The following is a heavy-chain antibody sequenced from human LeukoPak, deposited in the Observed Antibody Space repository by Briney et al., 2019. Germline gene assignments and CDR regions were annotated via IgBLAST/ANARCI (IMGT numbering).Heavy chain of an antibody. J-gene: IGHJ5*02. D-gene: IGHD2-15*01. CDR1: GFTFSSYS. Sequence: GGFLRLSCAASGFTFSSYSMNWVRQAPGKGLEWVSSISSSSSYIYYADSVKGRFTISRDNAKNSLYLQMNSLRAEDTAVYYCARDPPGVAARDNWFDPWGQGTLVTVSS. CDR3: ARDPPGVAARDNWFDP. CDR2: ISSSSSYI. V-gene: IGHV3-21*01.